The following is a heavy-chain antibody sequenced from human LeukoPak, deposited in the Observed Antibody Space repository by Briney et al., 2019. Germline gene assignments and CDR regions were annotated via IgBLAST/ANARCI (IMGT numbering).Heavy chain of an antibody. J-gene: IGHJ5*02. D-gene: IGHD2-2*02. CDR1: GYSFPNYW. Sequence: GESLKISCKGSGYSFPNYWIGWVRQMPGKGLEWMGIIYSGVSHTRYSPSFQDQVTISVDKSISTAYLQWSSLKASDTAMYYCARGPYAYTSSATLGSYNWFDPWGQGSLVTVSS. V-gene: IGHV5-51*01. CDR3: ARGPYAYTSSATLGSYNWFDP. CDR2: IYSGVSHT.